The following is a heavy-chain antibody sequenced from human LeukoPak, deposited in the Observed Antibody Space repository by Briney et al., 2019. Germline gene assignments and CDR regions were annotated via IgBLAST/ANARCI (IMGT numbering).Heavy chain of an antibody. CDR3: ARESDPGLQY. CDR1: GFTFSSYA. CDR2: ISYDGSNK. J-gene: IGHJ4*02. V-gene: IGHV3-30-3*01. Sequence: HAGGSLRLSCAASGFTFSSYAMHWVRQAPGKGLEWVAVISYDGSNKYYADSVKGRFTISRDNSKNTLYLQMNSLRAEDTAVYYCARESDPGLQYWGQGTLVTVSS. D-gene: IGHD2-21*02.